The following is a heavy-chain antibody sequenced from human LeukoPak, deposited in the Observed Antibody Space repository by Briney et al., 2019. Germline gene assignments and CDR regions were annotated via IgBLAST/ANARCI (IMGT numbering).Heavy chain of an antibody. J-gene: IGHJ4*02. V-gene: IGHV3-30*02. Sequence: GGSLRLSCAASGFTFSSYGMHWVRQAPGKGLEWVAFIRYDGSNKYYADSVKGRFTISRDNSKNTLYLQMNNLRAEDTAVYYCAKDRKAPRSSWYGWDYWGQGTLVTVSS. CDR2: IRYDGSNK. D-gene: IGHD6-13*01. CDR3: AKDRKAPRSSWYGWDY. CDR1: GFTFSSYG.